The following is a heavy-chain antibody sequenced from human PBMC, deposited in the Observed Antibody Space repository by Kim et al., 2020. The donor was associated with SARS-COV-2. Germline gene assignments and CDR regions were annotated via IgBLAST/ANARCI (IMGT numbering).Heavy chain of an antibody. V-gene: IGHV5-51*01. CDR3: ARAGRYASGSYRPDY. Sequence: GESLKISCKDSGYSFTNYWIGWVRQMPGKGLEWMGIIYPGDSDTRYSPSFQGQVTISADKSISTAYLQWSSLKASDTAMYYCARAGRYASGSYRPDYWGQGTLVTVSS. J-gene: IGHJ4*02. D-gene: IGHD3-10*01. CDR2: IYPGDSDT. CDR1: GYSFTNYW.